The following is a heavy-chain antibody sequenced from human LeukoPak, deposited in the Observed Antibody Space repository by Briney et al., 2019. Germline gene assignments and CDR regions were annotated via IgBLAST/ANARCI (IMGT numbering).Heavy chain of an antibody. D-gene: IGHD2-15*01. CDR2: INPSDGGT. Sequence: ASVKVSCTASGYTFTSYYIHWVRQAPGHGLEWMGIINPSDGGTSYAHKFEDRVTMTRDTSTSTVYMELSSLRSEDTAVYYCARGPRGYCSGGRYYWFDPWGQGTLVTGSA. V-gene: IGHV1-46*01. CDR3: ARGPRGYCSGGRYYWFDP. CDR1: GYTFTSYY. J-gene: IGHJ5*02.